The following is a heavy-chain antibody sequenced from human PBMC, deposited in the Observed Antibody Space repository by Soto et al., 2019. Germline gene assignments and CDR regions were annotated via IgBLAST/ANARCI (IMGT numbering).Heavy chain of an antibody. V-gene: IGHV4-31*03. CDR2: TYYSGET. Sequence: TLSLTCTVSGASNSRGAFYWSWVRQYPGKGLEWIGNTYYSGETHYNPPLKSRLTISVDASKNQLSLKLTSVTAADTAVYYCARGSFPGATVLGYWGPGTLVTVSS. CDR3: ARGSFPGATVLGY. D-gene: IGHD3-10*01. CDR1: GASNSRGAFY. J-gene: IGHJ4*02.